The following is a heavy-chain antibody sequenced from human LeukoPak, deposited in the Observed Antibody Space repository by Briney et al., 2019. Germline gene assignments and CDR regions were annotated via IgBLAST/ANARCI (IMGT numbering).Heavy chain of an antibody. V-gene: IGHV3-74*01. Sequence: GGSLRLSCAASGFTFSNYWMHWVRQAPGKGPVWVSRIKSDGSSTRFAESVQGRFTISRDNGKNTLYLQMNSLRAEDTAVYYCARGGDSSNWYPGYFDYWGQGALVTVSS. CDR2: IKSDGSST. CDR3: ARGGDSSNWYPGYFDY. CDR1: GFTFSNYW. D-gene: IGHD6-13*01. J-gene: IGHJ4*02.